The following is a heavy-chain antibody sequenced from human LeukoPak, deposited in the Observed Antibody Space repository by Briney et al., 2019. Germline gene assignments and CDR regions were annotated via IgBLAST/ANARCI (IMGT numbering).Heavy chain of an antibody. V-gene: IGHV3-74*01. CDR1: GFTFTHYW. CDR2: IHSDGSST. Sequence: GGSLRLYCEASGFTFTHYWMHWVRQAPGKGLVSVSRIHSDGSSTNYADSVTGRITISRDNAKNTMYLQMNSLRAEYTSVHYRARDDAAAVNIFDSWGQGTLVTVSS. CDR3: ARDDAAAVNIFDS. J-gene: IGHJ4*02. D-gene: IGHD6-13*01.